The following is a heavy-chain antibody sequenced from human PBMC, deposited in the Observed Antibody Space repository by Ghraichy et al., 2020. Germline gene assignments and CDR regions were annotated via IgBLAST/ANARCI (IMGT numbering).Heavy chain of an antibody. CDR3: VKGLRYAYGSDY. J-gene: IGHJ4*02. Sequence: LSLTCSASEFIFRDFTMHWVRQAPGKGLEYVSAISGNGGTTYYADSVKGRFTISRDNSQNTLYLQMNSLTIGDTAIYYCVKGLRYAYGSDYWGQGTSVSVSS. CDR2: ISGNGGTT. CDR1: EFIFRDFT. V-gene: IGHV3-64D*06. D-gene: IGHD3-10*01.